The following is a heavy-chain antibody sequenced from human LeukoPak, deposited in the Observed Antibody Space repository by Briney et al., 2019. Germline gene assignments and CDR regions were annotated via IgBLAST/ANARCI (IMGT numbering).Heavy chain of an antibody. CDR1: GGSISSSSYY. J-gene: IGHJ4*02. D-gene: IGHD6-6*01. CDR2: IYYSGST. Sequence: PSETLSLTCTVSGGSISSSSYYWGWIRQPPGKGLEWIGSIYYSGSTYYNPSLKSRVTISVDTSKNQFSLKLSSVTAADTAVYYCARPYSSSSTDYFDYWGQRTLVTVSS. V-gene: IGHV4-39*01. CDR3: ARPYSSSSTDYFDY.